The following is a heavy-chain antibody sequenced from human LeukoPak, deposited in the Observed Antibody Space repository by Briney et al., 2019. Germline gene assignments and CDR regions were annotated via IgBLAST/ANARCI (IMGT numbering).Heavy chain of an antibody. CDR3: TTIKRGNIFGYFDF. Sequence: PSETLSLTCTVSGGSMTTHHWNWIRQTPGKGLKWIGYVFDSGRTKENPSLKSRVTLSADTSKNQLSLRLSSVTAADTAVYYCTTIKRGNIFGYFDFWGQGILVTVSS. J-gene: IGHJ4*02. CDR2: VFDSGRT. CDR1: GGSMTTHH. V-gene: IGHV4-59*11. D-gene: IGHD5-18*01.